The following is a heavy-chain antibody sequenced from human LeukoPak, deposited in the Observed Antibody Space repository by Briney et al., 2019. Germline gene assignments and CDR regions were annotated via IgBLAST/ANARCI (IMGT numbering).Heavy chain of an antibody. CDR3: AKDPYDSSGCYYYYYYYYMDV. J-gene: IGHJ6*03. CDR1: GFTFSSYG. Sequence: PGGSLRLSCAASGFTFSSYGMHWVRQAPGKGLEWVAFIRYDGSNKYYADSVKGRFTISRDNSKNTLYLQMNSLRAEDTAVYYCAKDPYDSSGCYYYYYYYYMDVWGKGTTVTISS. D-gene: IGHD3-22*01. CDR2: IRYDGSNK. V-gene: IGHV3-30*02.